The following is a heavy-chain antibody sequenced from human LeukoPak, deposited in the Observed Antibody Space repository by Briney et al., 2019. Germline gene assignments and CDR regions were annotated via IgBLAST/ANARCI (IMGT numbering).Heavy chain of an antibody. J-gene: IGHJ4*02. CDR3: ATLASSTVTTYPTDY. Sequence: GRFLRLSCAASGFTFSSYGMHWVRQAPGKGLEWVAVISYDGSNKYYADSVKGRFTISRDNSKNTLYLQMNSLRAEDTAVYYCATLASSTVTTYPTDYWGQGTLVTVSS. CDR2: ISYDGSNK. D-gene: IGHD4-17*01. V-gene: IGHV3-30*03. CDR1: GFTFSSYG.